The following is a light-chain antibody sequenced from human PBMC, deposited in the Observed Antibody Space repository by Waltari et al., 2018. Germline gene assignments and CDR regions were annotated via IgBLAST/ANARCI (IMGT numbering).Light chain of an antibody. Sequence: AIRMTQSPSSFSASTGDRVTITCRASQGISSYLAWYQQKPGKAPKLLIYAASTLQSGFPSRFSGSGSRTDFTLTISCLQSEDFATYYCQQYYSYPLTVGGGTKVEIK. CDR2: AAS. CDR3: QQYYSYPLT. V-gene: IGKV1-8*01. J-gene: IGKJ4*01. CDR1: QGISSY.